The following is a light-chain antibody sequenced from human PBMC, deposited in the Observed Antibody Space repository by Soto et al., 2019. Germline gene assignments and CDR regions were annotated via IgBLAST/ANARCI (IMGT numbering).Light chain of an antibody. Sequence: EIVLTQSPGTLSLFPGERATLSCRASQSVRSSYLAWYQVRPGQAPRLLIHAASRRATGIADRFSGSGSGTDFTLTISRLEPADFAVYYCQQYGDSPETFGQGTKVEIK. CDR3: QQYGDSPET. V-gene: IGKV3-20*01. CDR1: QSVRSSY. J-gene: IGKJ2*01. CDR2: AAS.